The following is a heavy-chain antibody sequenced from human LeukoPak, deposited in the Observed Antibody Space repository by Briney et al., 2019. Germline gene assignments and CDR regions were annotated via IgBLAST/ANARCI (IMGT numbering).Heavy chain of an antibody. CDR2: IYPGDSDT. CDR1: GSTFTNYW. V-gene: IGHV5-51*01. CDR3: ARHGEGGTLNWFDP. D-gene: IGHD2-21*01. Sequence: GESLQISCKGSGSTFTNYWIGWVRQVPGKGLEWMGIIYPGDSDTRYSPSFQGQVTISADKFTSTAYLQWSSLKASDTAMYYCARHGEGGTLNWFDPWGQGTLVTVSS. J-gene: IGHJ5*02.